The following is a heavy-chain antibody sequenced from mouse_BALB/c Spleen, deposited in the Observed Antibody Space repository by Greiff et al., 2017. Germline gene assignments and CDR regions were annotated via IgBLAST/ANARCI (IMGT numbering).Heavy chain of an antibody. Sequence: DVKLVESGGDLVKPGGSLKLSCAASGFTFSSYGMSWVRQTPDKRLEWVATISSGGSYTYYPDSVKGRFTISRDNAKNTLYLQMSSLKSEDTAMYYCARQGGYYYGSTYAMDYWGQGTSVTVSS. CDR3: ARQGGYYYGSTYAMDY. CDR1: GFTFSSYG. D-gene: IGHD1-1*01. V-gene: IGHV5-6*02. J-gene: IGHJ4*01. CDR2: ISSGGSYT.